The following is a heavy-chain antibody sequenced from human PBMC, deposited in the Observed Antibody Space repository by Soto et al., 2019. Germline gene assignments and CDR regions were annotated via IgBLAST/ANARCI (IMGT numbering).Heavy chain of an antibody. CDR3: ARAELVGATDY. CDR2: IYYSGST. J-gene: IGHJ4*02. Sequence: SETLSLTCTVSGGSIRSGGYYWSWIRQHPGKGLEWIGYIYYSGSTYYNPSLKSRVTMSVDTSKNQFSLKLSSVTAADTAVYYCARAELVGATDYWGQGTLVTVSS. CDR1: GGSIRSGGYY. V-gene: IGHV4-31*03. D-gene: IGHD1-26*01.